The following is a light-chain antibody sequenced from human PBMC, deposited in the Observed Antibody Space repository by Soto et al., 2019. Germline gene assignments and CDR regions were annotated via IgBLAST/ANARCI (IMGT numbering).Light chain of an antibody. Sequence: IVMTDSPATLSVSLGEIATLSCRASQSVSSNLAWYQQKPGQAPRLLIYGASTRATGNPARFSGSGSGTEFTLTISSLQSEDFALYYCQQYNNWPTFGQETKVDIK. J-gene: IGKJ1*01. CDR3: QQYNNWPT. CDR1: QSVSSN. V-gene: IGKV3-15*01. CDR2: GAS.